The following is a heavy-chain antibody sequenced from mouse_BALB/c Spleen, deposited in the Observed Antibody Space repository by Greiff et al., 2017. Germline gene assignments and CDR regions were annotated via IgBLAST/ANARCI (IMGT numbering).Heavy chain of an antibody. D-gene: IGHD2-1*01. CDR1: GFTFSNYW. J-gene: IGHJ3*01. V-gene: IGHV6-6*02. CDR3: TRGNYRAY. CDR2: IRLKSNNYAT. Sequence: DVKLVESGGGLVQPGGSMKLSCVASGFTFSNYWMNWVRQSPEKGLEWVAEIRLKSNNYATHYAESVKGRFTISRDDSKSSVYLQMNNLRAEDTGIYYCTRGNYRAYWGQGTLVTVSA.